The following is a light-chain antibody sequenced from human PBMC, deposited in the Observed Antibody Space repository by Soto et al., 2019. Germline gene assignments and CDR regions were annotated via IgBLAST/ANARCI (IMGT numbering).Light chain of an antibody. CDR2: DAS. Sequence: DIQMTQSPSTLSASVGDRVTIACRASQSIDSWLAWYQQKPGKAPKFLIYDASDLESGVPSRFSGSGSGTEFTLTISSLQPDDFATYYCQQRSNWPPITFGQGTRLEIK. V-gene: IGKV1-5*01. J-gene: IGKJ5*01. CDR3: QQRSNWPPIT. CDR1: QSIDSW.